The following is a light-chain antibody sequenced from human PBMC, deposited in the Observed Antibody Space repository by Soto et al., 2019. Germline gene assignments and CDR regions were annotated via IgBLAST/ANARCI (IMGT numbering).Light chain of an antibody. Sequence: EIVMTQSPASLSVSPGDRVTISCRAGPISSNLAWHQQRPGQAPRLLIYGASVRATGVPARFSGSGSGTDFTLTISSLQSEDFAVYYCQQYNNWPRTFGQGTKVDIK. CDR2: GAS. CDR3: QQYNNWPRT. V-gene: IGKV3-15*01. CDR1: PISSN. J-gene: IGKJ1*01.